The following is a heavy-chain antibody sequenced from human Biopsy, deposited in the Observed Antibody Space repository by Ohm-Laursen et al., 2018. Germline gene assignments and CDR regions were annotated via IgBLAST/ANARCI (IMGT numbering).Heavy chain of an antibody. V-gene: IGHV4-31*03. CDR1: GASVKTSGYF. Sequence: SQTLSLTCSVSGASVKTSGYFWAWIRQRPGKGLEWIGYIYYNERTHYNPSLTSRLAISFDTSNNRISLQLRSVSVADTAVYYCVRKPKTGTAEAWYFDLWGRGSPVTVPS. CDR2: IYYNERT. J-gene: IGHJ2*01. CDR3: VRKPKTGTAEAWYFDL. D-gene: IGHD3-9*01.